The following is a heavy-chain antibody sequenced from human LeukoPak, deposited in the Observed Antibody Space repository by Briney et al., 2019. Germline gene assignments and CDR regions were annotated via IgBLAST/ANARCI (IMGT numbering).Heavy chain of an antibody. CDR2: INHSGIT. Sequence: PSETLSLTCTVSSYSISSGYYWGWIRQSPGKGLEWIASINHSGITYYNPSLKSRVTISVDTSKNQFSLKLSSVTAADTAVYYCARVSSAMVTQFDYWGQGTLVTVSS. CDR1: SYSISSGYY. V-gene: IGHV4-38-2*02. CDR3: ARVSSAMVTQFDY. D-gene: IGHD5-18*01. J-gene: IGHJ4*02.